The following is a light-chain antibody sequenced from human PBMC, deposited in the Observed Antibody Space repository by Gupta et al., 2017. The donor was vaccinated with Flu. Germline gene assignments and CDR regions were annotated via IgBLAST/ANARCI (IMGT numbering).Light chain of an antibody. V-gene: IGLV1-44*01. CDR1: SSNIGTNP. CDR3: AAWDDSLNGWV. J-gene: IGLJ2*01. CDR2: NNN. Sequence: QSVLTQSPSASETPGQRVTISCSGGSSNIGTNPVIWYQQVPGTTPRLLINNNNERPSGVPDRFSGSKSGTSASLAISGLRSEDDADYYCAAWDDSLNGWVFGGGTRVTAL.